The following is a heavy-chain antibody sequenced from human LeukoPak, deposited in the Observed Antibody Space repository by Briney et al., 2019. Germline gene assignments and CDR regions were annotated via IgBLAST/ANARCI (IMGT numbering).Heavy chain of an antibody. CDR2: IYYSGST. CDR3: ARVDRGYCSGGSCHIGYFDY. CDR1: GGSISSYY. V-gene: IGHV4-59*01. D-gene: IGHD2-15*01. J-gene: IGHJ4*02. Sequence: SETLSLTCTVSGGSISSYYWSWIRQPPGKGLEWIGYIYYSGSTNYNPSLKSRVTISVDTSKDQFSLKLSSVTAADTAVYYCARVDRGYCSGGSCHIGYFDYWGQGTLVTVSS.